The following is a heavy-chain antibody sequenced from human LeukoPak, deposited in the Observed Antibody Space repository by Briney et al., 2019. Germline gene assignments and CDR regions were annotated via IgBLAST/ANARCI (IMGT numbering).Heavy chain of an antibody. CDR3: AGRGHRYSRD. CDR1: GDSFSSGY. CDR2: ISDSGIT. V-gene: IGHV4-4*09. D-gene: IGHD2-15*01. Sequence: KPSETLSLICTVSGDSFSSGYWTWIRQSPGKGLEWIGYISDSGITDYNPSLKSRLTISVDTSNNKFSLNLHSVTAADTAVYYCAGRGHRYSRDWGQGILVTVSS. J-gene: IGHJ1*01.